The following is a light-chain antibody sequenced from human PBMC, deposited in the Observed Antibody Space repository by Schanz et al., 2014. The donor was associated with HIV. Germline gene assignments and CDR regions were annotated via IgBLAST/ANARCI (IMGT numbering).Light chain of an antibody. CDR2: DNN. CDR3: GTWDSTLSAVV. CDR1: SYSIGNNF. Sequence: QSVLTQPPSVSAAPGQRVTISCSGHSYSIGNNFVSWFQQLPGTAPKLLIYDNNKRPSGIPDRFSGSKSGTSATLVIIGLQTGDEADYYCGTWDSTLSAVVFGGGTKLTVL. V-gene: IGLV1-51*01. J-gene: IGLJ2*01.